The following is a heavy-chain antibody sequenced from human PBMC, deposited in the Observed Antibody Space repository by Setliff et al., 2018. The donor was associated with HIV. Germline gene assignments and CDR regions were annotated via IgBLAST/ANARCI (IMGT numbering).Heavy chain of an antibody. D-gene: IGHD1-26*01. CDR2: IIPIFGTT. CDR3: ARERRSGSYGGIDAFDI. J-gene: IGHJ3*02. V-gene: IGHV1-69*13. Sequence: GASVKVSCKASGDTFSTYTIGWVRQAPGQGLEWMGGIIPIFGTTTYAQNLQDRLTITADESTSTAYIQLSSLRSEDTAVYFCARERRSGSYGGIDAFDIWGQGTMVT. CDR1: GDTFSTYT.